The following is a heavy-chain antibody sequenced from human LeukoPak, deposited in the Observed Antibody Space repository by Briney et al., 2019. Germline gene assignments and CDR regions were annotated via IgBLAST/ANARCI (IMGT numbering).Heavy chain of an antibody. CDR2: ISYDGSNK. CDR1: GFTFSSYA. V-gene: IGHV3-30*04. J-gene: IGHJ6*01. Sequence: GGSLRLSCAASGFTFSSYAMHWVRQAPGKGLEWVAVISYDGSNKYYADSVKGRFTISRDNSKNTLYLQMNSLRVEDTAVYYCARGVDVWGKGTTVTVSS. CDR3: ARGVDV.